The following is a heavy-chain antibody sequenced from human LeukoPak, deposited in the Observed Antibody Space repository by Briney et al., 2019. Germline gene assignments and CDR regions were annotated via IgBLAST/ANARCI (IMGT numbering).Heavy chain of an antibody. Sequence: GGSLRLSCAASGFTFSSYSMNWVRQAPGKGLEWVSSISSSSSYIYYADSVKGRFTISRDNAKNSLYLQMNSLRAEDTALYYCARSYSYGPAYYFDYWGQGTLVTVSS. CDR3: ARSYSYGPAYYFDY. D-gene: IGHD5-18*01. J-gene: IGHJ4*02. CDR1: GFTFSSYS. V-gene: IGHV3-21*04. CDR2: ISSSSSYI.